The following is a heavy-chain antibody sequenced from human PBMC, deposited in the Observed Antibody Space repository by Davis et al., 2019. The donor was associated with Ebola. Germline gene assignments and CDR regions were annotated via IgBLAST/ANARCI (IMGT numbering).Heavy chain of an antibody. V-gene: IGHV3-23*01. CDR1: GFNFSNYW. D-gene: IGHD6-19*01. Sequence: PGGSLRLSCAASGFNFSNYWMNWVRQAPGKGLEWVSTISDGGTNTHYADSVKGRFTISRDDSKNTVYLQMNTLRAEDTAVYYCTTWLVNHFDHWGQGTLVTVSS. CDR3: TTWLVNHFDH. J-gene: IGHJ4*02. CDR2: ISDGGTNT.